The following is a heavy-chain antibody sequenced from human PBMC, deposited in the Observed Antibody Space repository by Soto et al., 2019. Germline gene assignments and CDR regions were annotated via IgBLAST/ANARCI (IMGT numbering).Heavy chain of an antibody. CDR1: GFTFTGHY. Sequence: GASVKVSCKASGFTFTGHYIHWVRQAPGQGLEWMGWINPNSGGTSYAQKFKGRVTMTRDTSITTAYMELSRLSPDDTAVYYCAKSGRFLRPYLGYFDYWGQGTLGTVS. J-gene: IGHJ4*02. CDR3: AKSGRFLRPYLGYFDY. CDR2: INPNSGGT. D-gene: IGHD1-1*01. V-gene: IGHV1-2*02.